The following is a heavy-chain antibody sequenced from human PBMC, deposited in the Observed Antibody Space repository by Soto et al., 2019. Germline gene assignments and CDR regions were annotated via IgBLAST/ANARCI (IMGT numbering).Heavy chain of an antibody. V-gene: IGHV3-48*03. D-gene: IGHD4-4*01. CDR3: ARDLQYRSVMDV. Sequence: PGGSLRLSCAASGFSFSSYEMNWVRQAPGKGLEWVSCISSSGSSTYYAGSVKGRFTISRGNAKNSLYLQMNSLRAEDTAVYYCARDLQYRSVMDVWGQGTTVTVSS. CDR2: ISSSGSST. J-gene: IGHJ6*02. CDR1: GFSFSSYE.